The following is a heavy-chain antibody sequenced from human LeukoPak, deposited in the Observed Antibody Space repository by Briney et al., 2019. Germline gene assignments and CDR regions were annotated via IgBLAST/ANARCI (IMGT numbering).Heavy chain of an antibody. CDR3: ARDYFDSSDYPQTYYYYYMDV. Sequence: GGSLRLSCAASGFTFSRYSMNWVRQAPGKGLEWVAYISSTSTFIYSADSVKGRFTISRDTAKNSLFLQMNSLRAENTAIYYCARDYFDSSDYPQTYYYYYMDVRGKGTTVTVSS. J-gene: IGHJ6*03. CDR2: ISSTSTFI. V-gene: IGHV3-21*01. D-gene: IGHD3-22*01. CDR1: GFTFSRYS.